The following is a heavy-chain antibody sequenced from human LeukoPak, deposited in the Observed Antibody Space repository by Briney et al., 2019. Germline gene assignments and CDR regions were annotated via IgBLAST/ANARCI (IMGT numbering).Heavy chain of an antibody. V-gene: IGHV4-31*03. CDR3: ARRGYSYGYDYYGMDV. CDR2: IYYSGSI. Sequence: SETLSLTCTVSGGSISSGGYYWSWIRQHPGKGLEWIGYIYYSGSIYYNPSLKSRVTISVDTSKNQFSLKLSSVTAADTAVYYCARRGYSYGYDYYGMDVWGQGTTVTVSS. CDR1: GGSISSGGYY. D-gene: IGHD5-18*01. J-gene: IGHJ6*02.